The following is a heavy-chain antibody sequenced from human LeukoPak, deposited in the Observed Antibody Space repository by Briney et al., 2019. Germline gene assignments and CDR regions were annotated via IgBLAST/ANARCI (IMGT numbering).Heavy chain of an antibody. Sequence: GGSLRLSCAASGFTVSSNYMSWVRQAPGKGXEWVSVIYSGGSTYYADSVKGRFTISRDNSKNTLYLQMNSLRAEDTAVYYCAREDTAMGAIDYWGQGTLVTVSS. D-gene: IGHD5-18*01. CDR1: GFTVSSNY. CDR3: AREDTAMGAIDY. J-gene: IGHJ4*02. CDR2: IYSGGST. V-gene: IGHV3-66*01.